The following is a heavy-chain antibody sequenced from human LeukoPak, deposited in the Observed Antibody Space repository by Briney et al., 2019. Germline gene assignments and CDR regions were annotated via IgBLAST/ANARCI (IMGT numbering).Heavy chain of an antibody. Sequence: GGSLRLSCAASGFTFSSYGMNWVRQAPGKGLEWVSYISSSSSTIYYADSVKGRFTISRDNAKNSLYLQMNSLRDKDTAVYYCARDPHTYYYGSGSYGMDVWGQGTTVTVSS. CDR2: ISSSSSTI. D-gene: IGHD3-10*01. CDR1: GFTFSSYG. CDR3: ARDPHTYYYGSGSYGMDV. V-gene: IGHV3-48*02. J-gene: IGHJ6*02.